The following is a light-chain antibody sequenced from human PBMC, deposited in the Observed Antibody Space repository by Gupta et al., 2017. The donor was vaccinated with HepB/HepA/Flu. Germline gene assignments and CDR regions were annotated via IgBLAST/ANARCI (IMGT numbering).Light chain of an antibody. V-gene: IGKV1-8*01. Sequence: AIRMTQSPSSFSASTGDRVTITCRASQGISSYLAWYQQKPGKAPKLLIYAASTLQSGVPSRFSGSGSGTDFTLTISCLQSEDFATYYCQQYYSYSLTFGPGTKVDIK. J-gene: IGKJ3*01. CDR3: QQYYSYSLT. CDR2: AAS. CDR1: QGISSY.